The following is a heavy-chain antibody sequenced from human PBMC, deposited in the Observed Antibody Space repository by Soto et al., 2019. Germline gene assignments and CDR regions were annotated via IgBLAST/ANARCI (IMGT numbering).Heavy chain of an antibody. D-gene: IGHD6-6*01. J-gene: IGHJ6*02. V-gene: IGHV5-51*01. CDR1: GYSFTSYW. CDR2: IYPGDSDT. CDR3: ARLSGYSSSSSHYYYHYYGMDL. Sequence: GESLKISCKGSGYSFTSYWNGWVRQMPGKGLEWMGIIYPGDSDTRYRPSFQGQVTISADKSISTAYLQWSSLKAPDTPIYYCARLSGYSSSSSHYYYHYYGMDLCGQGPTVTVSS.